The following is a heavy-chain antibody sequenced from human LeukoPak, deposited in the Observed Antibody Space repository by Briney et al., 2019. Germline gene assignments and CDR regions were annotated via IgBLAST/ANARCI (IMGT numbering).Heavy chain of an antibody. CDR3: ARGSYVFGYFDY. Sequence: PGGSLRLSCAASGFTFSSYGMHWVRQAPGKGLEWVAVIWYDGSNKYYADSVKGRFTISRDNSKNTLYLQMNSLRAEDTAVYYCARGSYVFGYFDYWGQGTLVTVSS. J-gene: IGHJ4*02. V-gene: IGHV3-33*01. D-gene: IGHD3-16*01. CDR1: GFTFSSYG. CDR2: IWYDGSNK.